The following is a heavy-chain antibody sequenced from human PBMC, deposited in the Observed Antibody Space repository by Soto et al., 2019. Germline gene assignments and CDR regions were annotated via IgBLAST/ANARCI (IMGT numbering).Heavy chain of an antibody. D-gene: IGHD2-21*02. CDR1: GYSFTSYW. J-gene: IGHJ5*02. CDR3: ARSYGGGDCYLDCFAP. V-gene: IGHV5-10-1*01. CDR2: IDPSDSYT. Sequence: PGESLKISCKGSGYSFTSYWISWVRQMPGKGLEWMGRIDPSDSYTNYSPSFQGHVTISADKSISTAYLQWSSLKASDTAMYYCARSYGGGDCYLDCFAPWGQGTLVPVSS.